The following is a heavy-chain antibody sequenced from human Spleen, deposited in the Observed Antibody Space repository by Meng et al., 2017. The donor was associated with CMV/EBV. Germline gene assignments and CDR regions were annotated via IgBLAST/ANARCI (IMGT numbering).Heavy chain of an antibody. D-gene: IGHD6-6*01. Sequence: SETLSLTCTVSGGSIDISYFWGWIRQPPGKGLEWIGNIYYSGSTTYNSSLKSRVTISVDTSKNQFSLKLSSVTAADTAVYYCARVYASSSSGGYSYFYGMDVWGQGTTVTVSS. V-gene: IGHV4-59*01. CDR1: GGSIDISYF. CDR2: IYYSGST. J-gene: IGHJ6*02. CDR3: ARVYASSSSGGYSYFYGMDV.